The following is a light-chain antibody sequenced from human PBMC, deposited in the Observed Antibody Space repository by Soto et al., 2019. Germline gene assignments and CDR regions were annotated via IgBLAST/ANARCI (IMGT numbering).Light chain of an antibody. CDR3: QQSYSTPWT. V-gene: IGKV1-5*01. J-gene: IGKJ1*01. CDR1: QNINSW. CDR2: DAS. Sequence: DIQITHSPSTLSASVGDRVTITCRASQNINSWLAWYQQKPGKAPNLLIYDASTLESGVPSRFNAGRSGTDFTLTISSLQPEDFATYYCQQSYSTPWTFGQGTKVDIK.